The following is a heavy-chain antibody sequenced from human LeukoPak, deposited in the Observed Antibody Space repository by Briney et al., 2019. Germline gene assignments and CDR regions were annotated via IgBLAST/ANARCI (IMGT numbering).Heavy chain of an antibody. D-gene: IGHD6-19*01. CDR3: ARDVEQWLVQNDY. Sequence: SETLSLTCTVSGGSISSSSYYWGWIRQPPGKGLEWIGSIYYSGSTYYSPSLKSRVTISVDTSKNQFSLKLSSVTAADTAVYYCARDVEQWLVQNDYWGQGTLVTVSS. J-gene: IGHJ4*02. V-gene: IGHV4-39*07. CDR1: GGSISSSSYY. CDR2: IYYSGST.